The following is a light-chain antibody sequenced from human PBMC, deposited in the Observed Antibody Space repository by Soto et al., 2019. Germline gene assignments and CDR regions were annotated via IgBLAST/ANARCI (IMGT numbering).Light chain of an antibody. Sequence: QSVLTQPASVSGSPGQSISISCAGATSDIGNYNYFSWYQQHPGKAPKLIIYQVSNRPSGVSNRFSGSKSGNTASLTISGLQADDEADYFCSTYTGGNTPYVFGTGTKVTVL. CDR2: QVS. CDR3: STYTGGNTPYV. CDR1: TSDIGNYNY. J-gene: IGLJ1*01. V-gene: IGLV2-14*01.